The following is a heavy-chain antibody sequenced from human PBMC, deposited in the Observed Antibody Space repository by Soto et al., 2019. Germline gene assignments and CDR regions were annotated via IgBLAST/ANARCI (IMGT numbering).Heavy chain of an antibody. CDR2: IYYSGST. D-gene: IGHD1-1*01. CDR3: AREPLAEAGTFH. Sequence: SETLSLTCTVSGGSISSNTYYWGWIRQPPGKGLEWIGSIYYSGSTYYNPSLKSRVAISVDTSKNQFSLKLSSVTAADTAVYYCAREPLAEAGTFHWGLGTLVTVSS. J-gene: IGHJ4*02. V-gene: IGHV4-39*02. CDR1: GGSISSNTYY.